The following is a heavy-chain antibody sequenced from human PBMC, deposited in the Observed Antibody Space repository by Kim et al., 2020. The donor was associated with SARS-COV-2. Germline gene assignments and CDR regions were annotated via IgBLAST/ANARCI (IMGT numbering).Heavy chain of an antibody. Sequence: ASVKVSCKASGYTFTSYGISWVRQAPGQGLEWMGWISAYNGNTNYAQKLQGRVTMTTDTSTSTAYMELRSLRSDDTAVYYCARVLQQLAQRGAFDIWGQGTMVTVSS. D-gene: IGHD6-13*01. J-gene: IGHJ3*02. CDR3: ARVLQQLAQRGAFDI. V-gene: IGHV1-18*01. CDR2: ISAYNGNT. CDR1: GYTFTSYG.